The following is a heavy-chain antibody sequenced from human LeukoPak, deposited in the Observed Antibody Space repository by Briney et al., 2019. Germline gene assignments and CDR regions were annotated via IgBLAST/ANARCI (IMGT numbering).Heavy chain of an antibody. Sequence: PSETLSLTCAVYGGSFSGYYWSWIRQPPGKGLEWIGEINHSGSTNYNPSLKSRVTISVDTSKNQFSLKLSSVTAADTAVYYCARALSVGATRGAFDYWGQGTLVTVSS. D-gene: IGHD1-26*01. V-gene: IGHV4-34*01. J-gene: IGHJ4*02. CDR1: GGSFSGYY. CDR3: ARALSVGATRGAFDY. CDR2: INHSGST.